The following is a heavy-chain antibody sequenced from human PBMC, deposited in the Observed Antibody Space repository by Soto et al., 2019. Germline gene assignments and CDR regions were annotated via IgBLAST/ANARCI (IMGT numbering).Heavy chain of an antibody. D-gene: IGHD2-2*01. Sequence: GESLKISCKGSGYSFTSYWIGWVRQMPWKGLEWMGIIYPGDSDTRYSPSFQGQVTISADKSISTAYLQWSSLKASDTAMYYCARQFDCSSTSCYAPLGYYYMDVWGKGTTVT. J-gene: IGHJ6*03. CDR2: IYPGDSDT. V-gene: IGHV5-51*01. CDR1: GYSFTSYW. CDR3: ARQFDCSSTSCYAPLGYYYMDV.